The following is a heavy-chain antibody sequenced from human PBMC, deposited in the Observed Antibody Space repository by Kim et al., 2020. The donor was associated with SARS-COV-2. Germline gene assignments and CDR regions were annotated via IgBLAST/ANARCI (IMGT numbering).Heavy chain of an antibody. CDR3: ARRRALGVTRIRYYGMDV. D-gene: IGHD2-21*02. CDR2: IYNSGST. CDR1: DDSISSNF. Sequence: SETLSLTCTVSDDSISSNFWNWLRQPPGKGLEWIGYIYNSGSTSYNPSLKSRVTISVDTSKNQFSLKLSSVTAADTAVYYCARRRALGVTRIRYYGMDVWGQGTTVTVSS. V-gene: IGHV4-59*08. J-gene: IGHJ6*02.